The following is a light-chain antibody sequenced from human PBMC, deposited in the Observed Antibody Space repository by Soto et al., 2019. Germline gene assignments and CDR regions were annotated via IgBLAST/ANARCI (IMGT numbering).Light chain of an antibody. CDR3: QHYRTS. Sequence: EIVMTQSPATLSVSPGERATLSCRASQSVNSDLAWYRQKPGQAPRLLISDASTRATGVPARFSGSGSGTEFTLTITRLEPEDFAVYYCQHYRTSFGGGTRVEIK. V-gene: IGKV3-15*01. J-gene: IGKJ4*01. CDR1: QSVNSD. CDR2: DAS.